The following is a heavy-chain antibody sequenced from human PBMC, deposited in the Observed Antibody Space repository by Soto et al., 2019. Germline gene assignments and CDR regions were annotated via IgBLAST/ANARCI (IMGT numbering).Heavy chain of an antibody. CDR3: ARTTHEEPTFDY. D-gene: IGHD1-26*01. CDR2: VTGYDGNA. CDR1: GYTCSNYG. V-gene: IGHV1-18*01. Sequence: QVQLVQSGAEVKKSVASMKVSCKASGYTCSNYGITWVRQAPGQGLEWMGWVTGYDGNANYAQRFQGRVTMTTDTSTNTAYMGLRRLSSDDTAVYYCARTTHEEPTFDYWGQGTLVTVSS. J-gene: IGHJ4*02.